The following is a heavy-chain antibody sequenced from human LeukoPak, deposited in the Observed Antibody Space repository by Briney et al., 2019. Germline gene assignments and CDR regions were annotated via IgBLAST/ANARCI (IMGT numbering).Heavy chain of an antibody. CDR3: ARSAAVYDFWSGYYRPYGMDV. Sequence: SETLSLTCAVYGGSFSGYYWSWIRQPPGKGLEWIGEINHSGSTNYNPSLKSRVTISVDTSKNQFSLKLSSVTAADTAVYSCARSAAVYDFWSGYYRPYGMDVWGQGTTVTVSS. CDR1: GGSFSGYY. J-gene: IGHJ6*02. CDR2: INHSGST. V-gene: IGHV4-34*01. D-gene: IGHD3-3*01.